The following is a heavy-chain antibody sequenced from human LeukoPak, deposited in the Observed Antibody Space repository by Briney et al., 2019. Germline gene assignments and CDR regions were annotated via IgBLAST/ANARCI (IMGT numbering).Heavy chain of an antibody. Sequence: GGSLRLSCAASGFTFDDYAMHWVRQAPGKGLEWVSLISWDGGSTYYADSVKGRFTISRDNSKNSLYLQMNSLRAEDTALYYCAKKVGLVSAPLYYFDVWGQGTLVTVSS. V-gene: IGHV3-43D*04. J-gene: IGHJ4*02. CDR1: GFTFDDYA. CDR2: ISWDGGST. D-gene: IGHD5/OR15-5a*01. CDR3: AKKVGLVSAPLYYFDV.